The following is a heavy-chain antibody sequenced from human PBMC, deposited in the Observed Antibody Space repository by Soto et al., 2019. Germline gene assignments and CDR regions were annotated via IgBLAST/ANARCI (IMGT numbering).Heavy chain of an antibody. D-gene: IGHD6-19*01. CDR1: GFSLRTSGVG. Sequence: QITLKESGPTLVKPTQTLTLTCIFSGFSLRTSGVGVGWIRQPPGKALEWLGFIYWNDDKRYSPSLKSRLTIAKDTSKSQVVLTMTNMDPVDTATYYCAKSGSSGWYGWFDPWGQGTLVTVS. J-gene: IGHJ5*02. V-gene: IGHV2-5*01. CDR3: AKSGSSGWYGWFDP. CDR2: IYWNDDK.